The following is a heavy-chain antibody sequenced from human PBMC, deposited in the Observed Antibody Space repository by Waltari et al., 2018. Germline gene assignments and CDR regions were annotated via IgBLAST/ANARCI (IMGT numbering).Heavy chain of an antibody. Sequence: EVHLVQSGGGLVQPGGSLRLSCAAAGFTFSSYSRDWFRPAPGKGLEWVSYISSSSSTVYYADSMKCRFTISRDNAKNSLYLQMNSLRAEDTAVYYCAREYSTHFDYWGQGTLVTVSS. CDR1: GFTFSSYS. D-gene: IGHD2-21*01. V-gene: IGHV3-48*01. J-gene: IGHJ4*02. CDR2: ISSSSSTV. CDR3: AREYSTHFDY.